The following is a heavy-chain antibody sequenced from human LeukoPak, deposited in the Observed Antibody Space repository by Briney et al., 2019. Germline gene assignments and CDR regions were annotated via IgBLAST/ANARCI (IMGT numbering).Heavy chain of an antibody. D-gene: IGHD2-21*02. V-gene: IGHV4-31*11. Sequence: PSETLSLTCAVSGDSVSSGRYYWTWIRQHPGKGLEWIGYISNSGTTSYNPSLESRVSISVDTSNNQFSLRLSSVTAADTAVYYCARDVVVTSSPDAFDIWAKGPWSPSLQ. CDR2: ISNSGTT. CDR1: GDSVSSGRYY. CDR3: ARDVVVTSSPDAFDI. J-gene: IGHJ3*02.